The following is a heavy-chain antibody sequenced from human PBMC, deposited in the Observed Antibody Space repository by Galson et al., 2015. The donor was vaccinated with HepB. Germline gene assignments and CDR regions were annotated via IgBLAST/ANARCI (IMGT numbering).Heavy chain of an antibody. D-gene: IGHD4-17*01. CDR1: GFTFSSYV. CDR2: INSDGSST. Sequence: SLRLSCAASGFTFSSYVMHWVRQAPGKGLVWVSRINSDGSSTSYADSVKGRFTTSRDNAKNTVFLQMNSLRAEDTAVYYCHTTTVTTGLHALDVWGQGTTVTVSS. J-gene: IGHJ6*02. V-gene: IGHV3-74*01. CDR3: HTTTVTTGLHALDV.